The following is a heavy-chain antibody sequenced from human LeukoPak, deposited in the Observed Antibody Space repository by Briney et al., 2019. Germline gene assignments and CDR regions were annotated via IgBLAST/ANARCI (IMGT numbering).Heavy chain of an antibody. J-gene: IGHJ4*02. CDR1: GGTFSSYA. Sequence: SVKVSCKASGGTFSSYAISWVRQAPGQGLEWMGGIIPIFGTANCAQKFQGRVTITADESTSTAYMELSSLRSEDTAVYYCARVPYSGYDYLRYYFDYWGQGTLVTVSS. CDR3: ARVPYSGYDYLRYYFDY. D-gene: IGHD5-12*01. CDR2: IIPIFGTA. V-gene: IGHV1-69*13.